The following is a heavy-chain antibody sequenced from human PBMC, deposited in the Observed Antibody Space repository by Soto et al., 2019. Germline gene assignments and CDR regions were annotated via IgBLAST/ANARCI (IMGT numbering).Heavy chain of an antibody. V-gene: IGHV4-61*08. CDR2: IYYSGST. CDR3: ARRYGYSFDY. CDR1: GGSISSGGYS. J-gene: IGHJ4*02. Sequence: SETLSLTCAVSGGSISSGGYSWSWIRQPPGKGLEWIGYIYYSGSTNYNPSLKSRVTISVDTSKNQFSLKLSSVTAADTAVYYCARRYGYSFDYWGQGTLVTVS. D-gene: IGHD1-1*01.